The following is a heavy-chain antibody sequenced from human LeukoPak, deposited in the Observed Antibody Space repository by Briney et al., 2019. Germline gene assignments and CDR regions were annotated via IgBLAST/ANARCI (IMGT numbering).Heavy chain of an antibody. J-gene: IGHJ4*02. Sequence: SVNVSCKASGGTFSIYAISWVRQAPGQGLEWMGGIIPIFGTANYAQKFQGRVTITADKSTSTAYMELSSLRSEDTAVYYCAREYLYDYVWGSYRWRGFDYWGQGTLVTVSS. CDR3: AREYLYDYVWGSYRWRGFDY. V-gene: IGHV1-69*06. CDR1: GGTFSIYA. D-gene: IGHD3-16*02. CDR2: IIPIFGTA.